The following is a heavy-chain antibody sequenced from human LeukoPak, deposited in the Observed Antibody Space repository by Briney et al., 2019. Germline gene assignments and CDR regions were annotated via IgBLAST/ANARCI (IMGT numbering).Heavy chain of an antibody. CDR3: AREDPQTKVPEGMDV. V-gene: IGHV4-59*01. Sequence: SETLTLTCTVSGGFISHYYWSWIRQPPGKGPEWIGYIYYTGTTNYNPSLKSRVTRSVDTSKNQFSLKLNSVTAADTAVYYCAREDPQTKVPEGMDVWGQGTTVTVSS. J-gene: IGHJ6*02. D-gene: IGHD4/OR15-4a*01. CDR2: IYYTGTT. CDR1: GGFISHYY.